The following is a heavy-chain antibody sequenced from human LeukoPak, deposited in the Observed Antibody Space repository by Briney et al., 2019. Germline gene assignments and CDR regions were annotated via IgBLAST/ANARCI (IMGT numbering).Heavy chain of an antibody. CDR2: ISGSGGNT. J-gene: IGHJ4*02. CDR3: ARDGSSWYEFDY. CDR1: GFTFSSHG. Sequence: GETLRLSCAASGFTFSSHGMNWVRQAPGKGLEWVSGISGSGGNTYYADSVKGRFTISRDNSKNTLYLQMNSLRAEDTAVYYCARDGSSWYEFDYWGQGTLVTVSS. V-gene: IGHV3-23*01. D-gene: IGHD6-13*01.